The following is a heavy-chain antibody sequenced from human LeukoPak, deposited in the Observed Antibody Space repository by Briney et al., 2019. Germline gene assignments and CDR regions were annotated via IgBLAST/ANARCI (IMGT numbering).Heavy chain of an antibody. V-gene: IGHV3-74*01. CDR2: INSDGINT. Sequence: GGSLRLSCAASGFTFSSYSMNWVRQAPGKGLVWVSRINSDGINTSYADSVKGRFTISRDNAKNTLNLQMNSLGAEDTAVYYCARDLGQYYDTSDNWFDPWGQGTLVTVSS. D-gene: IGHD3-22*01. J-gene: IGHJ5*02. CDR1: GFTFSSYS. CDR3: ARDLGQYYDTSDNWFDP.